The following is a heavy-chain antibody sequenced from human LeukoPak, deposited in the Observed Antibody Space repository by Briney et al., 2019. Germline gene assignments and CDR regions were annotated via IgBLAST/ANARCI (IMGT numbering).Heavy chain of an antibody. J-gene: IGHJ4*02. CDR3: ARSPPPAIYYDSSGYYYFDY. CDR2: INWNGGST. V-gene: IGHV3-20*04. CDR1: AFTFDDYG. D-gene: IGHD3-22*01. Sequence: PWGTLRLSCAASAFTFDDYGMSWVRQAPGKGLEWVSGINWNGGSTGYADSVKGRFTISRDNAKNSLYLQMNSLRAEGTALYYCARSPPPAIYYDSSGYYYFDYWGQGTLVTVSS.